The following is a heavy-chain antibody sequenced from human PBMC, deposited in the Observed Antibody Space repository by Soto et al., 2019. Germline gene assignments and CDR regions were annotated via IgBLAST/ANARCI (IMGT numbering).Heavy chain of an antibody. J-gene: IGHJ4*02. Sequence: EVQLVESGGNFVNPGGSLRLSCVASGFDFSYAWVGWVRQAPGKGLEWIGRIKSKVDGGAKQYGTPAKGRFSISRDDSRNTLSLEMNSLTTEDTAMYYCTSQRGLGKWRYRYFDWWGQGILVTVSS. CDR2: IKSKVDGGAK. CDR1: GFDFSYAW. D-gene: IGHD5-12*01. CDR3: TSQRGLGKWRYRYFDW. V-gene: IGHV3-15*01.